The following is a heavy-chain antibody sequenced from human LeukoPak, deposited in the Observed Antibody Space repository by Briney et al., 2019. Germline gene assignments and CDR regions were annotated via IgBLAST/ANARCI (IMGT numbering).Heavy chain of an antibody. D-gene: IGHD3-22*01. Sequence: PGGSLRLSCAASGFTFSSYSTNWVRQAPGKGLEWVSSISSSSSYIYYADSVKGRFTISRDNAKNSLYLQMNSLRAEDTAVYHCAKAQSVGYYDSSGYDYWGQGTLVTVSS. CDR1: GFTFSSYS. J-gene: IGHJ4*02. CDR2: ISSSSSYI. CDR3: AKAQSVGYYDSSGYDY. V-gene: IGHV3-21*01.